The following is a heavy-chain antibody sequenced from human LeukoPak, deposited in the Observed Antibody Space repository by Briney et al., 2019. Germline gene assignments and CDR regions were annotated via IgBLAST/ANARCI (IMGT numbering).Heavy chain of an antibody. CDR1: GYTFTVYY. D-gene: IGHD3-3*01. V-gene: IGHV1-2*02. J-gene: IGHJ4*02. CDR2: INPNSGGT. CDR3: AATGEDFWSGYYLDY. Sequence: ASVKVSFKASGYTFTVYYMHWVRQAPGQGLEWMGWINPNSGGTNYAQKFQGRVTMTRDTSISTAYMELSRLRSDDTAVYYCAATGEDFWSGYYLDYWGQGTLVTVSS.